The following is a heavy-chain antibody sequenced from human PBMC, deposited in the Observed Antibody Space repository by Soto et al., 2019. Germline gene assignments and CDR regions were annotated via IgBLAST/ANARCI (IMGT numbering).Heavy chain of an antibody. CDR2: LIGGGSTT. D-gene: IGHD3-9*01. J-gene: IGHJ4*02. CDR1: GFTFSLSA. V-gene: IGHV3-23*01. CDR3: AKGPEYDILTGCDY. Sequence: EVQLLESGGGFVQPGESLRLSCAASGFTFSLSAMSWVRQAPGRGLDWVSSLIGGGSTTDYADSVKGRFTISRDNSKNTVHLQMNSLRAEDTAVYYCAKGPEYDILTGCDYWGQGALVTVSS.